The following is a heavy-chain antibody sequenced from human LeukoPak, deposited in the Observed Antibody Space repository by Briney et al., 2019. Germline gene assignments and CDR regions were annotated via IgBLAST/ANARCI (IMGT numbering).Heavy chain of an antibody. CDR1: GGSISSYF. Sequence: SETQSLTCTVSGGSISSYFWSWIRQPAGKGLEWIGRIYTSGITNCNPSLKSRVTMSVDTSKNQFSLNLSSVTAADTAVYYCARETADLGRSLDYWGQGTLVTVSS. CDR3: ARETADLGRSLDY. V-gene: IGHV4-4*07. CDR2: IYTSGIT. D-gene: IGHD1-1*01. J-gene: IGHJ4*02.